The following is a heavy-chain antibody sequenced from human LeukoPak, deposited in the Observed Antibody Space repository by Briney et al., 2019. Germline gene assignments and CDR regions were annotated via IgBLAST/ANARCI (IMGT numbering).Heavy chain of an antibody. V-gene: IGHV3-33*06. J-gene: IGHJ6*03. CDR3: AKSSSSWYGYYYYMDV. Sequence: GGSLRLSCAASGFTFSSYEMSWVRQAPGKGLEWVAVIWYDGSNKYYAESVKGRFTISRDNSNNTLYLQMNSLRAEDTAVYYCAKSSSSWYGYYYYMDVWGKGTTVTVSS. D-gene: IGHD6-13*01. CDR2: IWYDGSNK. CDR1: GFTFSSYE.